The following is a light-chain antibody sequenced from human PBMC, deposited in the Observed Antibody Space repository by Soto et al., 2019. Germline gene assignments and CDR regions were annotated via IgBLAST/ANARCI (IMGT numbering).Light chain of an antibody. V-gene: IGLV2-23*02. Sequence: QSVLTQPASVSGSPGQSITISCTGTSSDVATYNLVSWYQQRPGTAPQLIIYEVTKRPSGVSTRFSGSQCGNTASLTISGLQADDEADYYCCSRVFGGGTKLTVL. CDR1: SSDVATYNL. J-gene: IGLJ3*02. CDR2: EVT. CDR3: CSRV.